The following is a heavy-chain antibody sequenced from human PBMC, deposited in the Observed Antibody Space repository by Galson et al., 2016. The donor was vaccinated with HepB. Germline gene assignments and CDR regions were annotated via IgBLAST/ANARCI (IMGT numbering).Heavy chain of an antibody. Sequence: ETLSLTCTVAGGFISDNKYYWGWIRQPPGGGLEWIGSIYYSGSTYYKSSLKSRVSISVETSKNQFAVRRTSVTAADTAMYYCSRSILNNGILSGYYPHAHFDSWGQGTLVTVSS. CDR3: SRSILNNGILSGYYPHAHFDS. J-gene: IGHJ4*02. V-gene: IGHV4-39*03. CDR1: GGFISDNKYY. CDR2: IYYSGST. D-gene: IGHD3-3*01.